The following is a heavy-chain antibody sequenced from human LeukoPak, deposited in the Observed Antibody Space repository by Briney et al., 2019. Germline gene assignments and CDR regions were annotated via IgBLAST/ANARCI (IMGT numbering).Heavy chain of an antibody. CDR1: GVTFSSYA. CDR2: ISGSGGST. J-gene: IGHJ4*02. CDR3: AKDRGYSYGYFDY. V-gene: IGHV3-23*01. D-gene: IGHD5-18*01. Sequence: PGGSLRLSCAASGVTFSSYAMSWVRQAPGKGLEWVSAISGSGGSTYYADSVKGRFTISRDNSKNTLYLQMNSLRAEDTAVYYCAKDRGYSYGYFDYWGQGTLVTVSS.